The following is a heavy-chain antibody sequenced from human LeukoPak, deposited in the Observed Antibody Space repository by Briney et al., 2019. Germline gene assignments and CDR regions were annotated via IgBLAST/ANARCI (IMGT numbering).Heavy chain of an antibody. CDR3: ARSRIVGATGGYYYYMDV. D-gene: IGHD1-26*01. V-gene: IGHV1-69*05. Sequence: ASVKVSCKASGGTFSSYAISWVRQAPGQGLEWMGRIIPIFGTANYAQKFQGRVTITTDESTSTAYMELSSLRSEDTAVYYCARSRIVGATGGYYYYMDVWAKGPRSPSP. J-gene: IGHJ6*03. CDR2: IIPIFGTA. CDR1: GGTFSSYA.